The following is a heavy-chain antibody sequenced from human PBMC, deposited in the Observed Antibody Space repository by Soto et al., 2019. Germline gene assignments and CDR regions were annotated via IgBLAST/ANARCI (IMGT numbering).Heavy chain of an antibody. CDR3: ARSQGSSTSLEIYYYYYYGMDV. Sequence: QVQLVQSGAEVKKPGSSVEVSCKASGGTFCSYAISWVRQAPGQGLEWMGGIIPIPGTANYAQKFQGRVTIAADESTSTAYMELSSLRSEDTAVYYCARSQGSSTSLEIYYYYYYGMDVWGQGTTVTVSS. CDR2: IIPIPGTA. V-gene: IGHV1-69*01. CDR1: GGTFCSYA. D-gene: IGHD2-2*01. J-gene: IGHJ6*02.